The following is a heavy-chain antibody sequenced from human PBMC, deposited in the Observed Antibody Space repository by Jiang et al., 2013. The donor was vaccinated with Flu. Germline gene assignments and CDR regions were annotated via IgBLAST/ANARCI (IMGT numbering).Heavy chain of an antibody. CDR3: ASIAAADYYYYGMDV. D-gene: IGHD6-13*01. J-gene: IGHJ6*02. CDR1: GFTFSDYY. CDR2: ISSSSSYT. V-gene: IGHV3-11*03. Sequence: AASGFTFSDYYMSWIRQAPGKGLEWVSYISSSSSYTNYADSVKGRFTISRDNAKNSLYLQMNSLRAEDTAVYYCASIAAADYYYYGMDVWGQGTTVTVSS.